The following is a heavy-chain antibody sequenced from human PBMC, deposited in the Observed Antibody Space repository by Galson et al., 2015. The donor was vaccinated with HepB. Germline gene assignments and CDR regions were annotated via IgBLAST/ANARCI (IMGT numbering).Heavy chain of an antibody. V-gene: IGHV3-21*01. J-gene: IGHJ6*03. Sequence: SLRLSCAASGFTFSSYSMNWVRQAPGKGLEWVSSISSSSSYIYYADSVKGRFTISRDNAKNSLYLQMNSLRAEDTAVYYCARGSVLRFLEWLFRRYYYYMDVWGKGTTVTVSS. CDR1: GFTFSSYS. CDR2: ISSSSSYI. CDR3: ARGSVLRFLEWLFRRYYYYMDV. D-gene: IGHD3-3*01.